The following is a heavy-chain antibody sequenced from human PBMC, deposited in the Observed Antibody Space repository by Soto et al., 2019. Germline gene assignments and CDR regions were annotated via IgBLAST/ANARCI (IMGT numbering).Heavy chain of an antibody. V-gene: IGHV4-30-2*01. J-gene: IGHJ3*02. CDR3: ARGTYDSSGYHDAFDI. D-gene: IGHD3-22*01. CDR1: GGSISSGGYS. CDR2: TYYSGNT. Sequence: PSETLSLTCAVSGGSISSGGYSWSWIRQPPGKGLEWIGYTYYSGNTYYNPSLQSRVTISVDRSKNQFSLKLRSVTAADTAVYYCARGTYDSSGYHDAFDIWGQGTMVTVSS.